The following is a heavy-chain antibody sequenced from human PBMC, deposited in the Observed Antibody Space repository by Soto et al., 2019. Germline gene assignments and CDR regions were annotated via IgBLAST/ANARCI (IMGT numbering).Heavy chain of an antibody. V-gene: IGHV3-7*01. Sequence: EVQLVESGGGLVQPGGSLRLSCAVSGFIFSNYWMGWVRQAPGKGLEWVANVKHDGSEKYYVDSVKGRFTISRDNAKNSVYLQRNSLRGGDTAVYYWVRVGGPDCRGGSCYWGQGTLVTVSS. CDR2: VKHDGSEK. CDR1: GFIFSNYW. CDR3: VRVGGPDCRGGSCY. J-gene: IGHJ4*02. D-gene: IGHD2-15*01.